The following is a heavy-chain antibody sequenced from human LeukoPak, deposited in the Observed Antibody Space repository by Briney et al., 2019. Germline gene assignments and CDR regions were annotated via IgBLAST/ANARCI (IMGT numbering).Heavy chain of an antibody. CDR1: GGSISSGGYY. CDR2: IYYSGST. CDR3: ARLPPWGGFDY. J-gene: IGHJ4*02. D-gene: IGHD7-27*01. Sequence: SETLSLTCTVSGGSISSGGYYWSWIRQHPGKGLEWIGYIYYSGSTYYHPSLKSRVTISVDTSKNQFSLKLSSVTAADTAVYYCARLPPWGGFDYWGQGTLVTVSS. V-gene: IGHV4-31*03.